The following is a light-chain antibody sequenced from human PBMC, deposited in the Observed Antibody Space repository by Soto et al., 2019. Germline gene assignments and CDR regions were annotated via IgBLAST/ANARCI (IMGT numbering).Light chain of an antibody. CDR3: GTWDGSLSAGV. CDR1: SSNIGNNY. Sequence: QSVLTQPPSVSAAPGQKVTISCSGSSSNIGNNYVSWYQHLPGTAPKLLIYDSNKRPSGIPDRFSGSKSGTSATLGITGLQTGDEADYYCGTWDGSLSAGVFGGGTKLTVL. V-gene: IGLV1-51*01. J-gene: IGLJ2*01. CDR2: DSN.